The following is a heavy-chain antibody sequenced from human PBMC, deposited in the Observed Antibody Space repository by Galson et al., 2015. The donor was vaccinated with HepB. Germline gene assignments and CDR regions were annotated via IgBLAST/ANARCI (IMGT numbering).Heavy chain of an antibody. CDR2: IDPSDSYT. V-gene: IGHV5-10-1*01. CDR3: ARPGGSGSYYNFY. Sequence: QSGAEVKRPGESLRISCQGSRFTFTSYWIGWVRQMPGKGLEWMGRIDPSDSYTNYSPSFQGHVTISADKSISTAYLQWSSLKASDTAIYYCARPGGSGSYYNFYWGQGTLVTVSS. J-gene: IGHJ4*02. CDR1: RFTFTSYW. D-gene: IGHD3-10*01.